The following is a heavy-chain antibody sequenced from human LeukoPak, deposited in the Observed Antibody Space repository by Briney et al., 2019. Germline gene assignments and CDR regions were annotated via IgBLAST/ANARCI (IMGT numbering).Heavy chain of an antibody. CDR2: IKQDGSEK. D-gene: IGHD4-17*01. Sequence: PGGSLRLSCAASGFTFSSYWMSWVRQAPGKGLEWVANIKQDGSEKYYVDSVKGRFTISRDNAKNSLYLQMNSLRAEDTAVYYCAKDKYHDYGDPGAFDIWGQGTMVTVSS. CDR3: AKDKYHDYGDPGAFDI. J-gene: IGHJ3*02. CDR1: GFTFSSYW. V-gene: IGHV3-7*01.